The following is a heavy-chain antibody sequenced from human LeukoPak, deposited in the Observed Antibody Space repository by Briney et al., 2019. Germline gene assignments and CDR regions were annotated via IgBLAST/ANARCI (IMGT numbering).Heavy chain of an antibody. CDR3: ARSGSSDAFDI. CDR2: ISSSSSSYI. V-gene: IGHV3-21*01. Sequence: PGGSLRLSCAASGFTFSSYSMNWVRQAPGKGLEWVSSISSSSSSYIYYADSVKGRFTISRDNAKNSLYLQMNSLRAEDTAVYYCARSGSSDAFDIWGQGTMVTVSS. CDR1: GFTFSSYS. D-gene: IGHD1-26*01. J-gene: IGHJ3*02.